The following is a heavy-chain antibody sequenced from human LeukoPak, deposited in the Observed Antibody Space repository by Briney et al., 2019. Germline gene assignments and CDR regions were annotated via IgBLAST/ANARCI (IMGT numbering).Heavy chain of an antibody. D-gene: IGHD6-13*01. J-gene: IGHJ4*02. CDR2: IKEGGSEK. V-gene: IGHV3-7*01. CDR3: ARDVVVEGIAVAGSD. Sequence: GGSLRLSCAASGFTFSNYWMSWVRQAPGKGLEWVANIKEGGSEKYYVDPVKGRFTISRENAKNSLYLQMNSVRAEDTAVYYGARDVVVEGIAVAGSDWGQGTLVTVSS. CDR1: GFTFSNYW.